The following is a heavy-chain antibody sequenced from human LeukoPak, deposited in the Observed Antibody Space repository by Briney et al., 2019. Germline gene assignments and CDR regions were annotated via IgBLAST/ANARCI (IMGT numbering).Heavy chain of an antibody. Sequence: GASVKVSCKASGYTFTSYGISWVGQAPGQGGEWRGWISAYNGNTNYAQKLQGRVTITTAPSTSTAYLELSRLRSDDTAVYYCASTSYDSSGYIDYWGQGTLVTVSS. CDR2: ISAYNGNT. J-gene: IGHJ4*02. V-gene: IGHV1-18*01. CDR3: ASTSYDSSGYIDY. CDR1: GYTFTSYG. D-gene: IGHD3-22*01.